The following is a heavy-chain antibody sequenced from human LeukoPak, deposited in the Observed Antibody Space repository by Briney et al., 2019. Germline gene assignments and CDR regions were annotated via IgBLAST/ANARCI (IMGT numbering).Heavy chain of an antibody. CDR2: VSGSGGST. J-gene: IGHJ4*02. CDR1: GFTFSSYA. Sequence: QPGGSLRLSCAASGFTFSSYAMSWVRQAPGKGLEWVSAVSGSGGSTYYADSVKGRFTISRDNSKNTLYLQMNSLRAEDTAVYYCAKTHTLSLERYYGDYSDYWGQGTLVTVSS. V-gene: IGHV3-23*01. D-gene: IGHD4-17*01. CDR3: AKTHTLSLERYYGDYSDY.